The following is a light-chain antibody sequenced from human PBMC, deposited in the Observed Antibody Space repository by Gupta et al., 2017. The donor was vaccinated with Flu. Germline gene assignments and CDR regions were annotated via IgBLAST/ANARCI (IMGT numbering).Light chain of an antibody. Sequence: SALTQLLSVSCSPGQSVTISCTGSGSDVGTYNRVAWYRHPPGTAPKLIVYEVRNRPSGVHDRVSGSKSGNTASLTISGLQGEDEADYYCNSYTTSYTFVFGTGTKVTVL. CDR1: GSDVGTYNR. V-gene: IGLV2-18*02. CDR3: NSYTTSYTFV. J-gene: IGLJ1*01. CDR2: EVR.